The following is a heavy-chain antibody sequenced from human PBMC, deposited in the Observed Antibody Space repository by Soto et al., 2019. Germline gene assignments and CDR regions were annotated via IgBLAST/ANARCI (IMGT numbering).Heavy chain of an antibody. J-gene: IGHJ5*02. CDR2: IYYSGST. D-gene: IGHD3-9*01. V-gene: IGHV4-30-4*01. CDR1: GGSISSGDYY. CDR3: ARGTSTGYYANPYDWFDP. Sequence: SETLSLTCTVSGGSISSGDYYWSWIRQPPGKGLEWIGYIYYSGSTYYNPSLKSRVTISVDTSKNQFSLKLSSVTAADTAVYYCARGTSTGYYANPYDWFDPWGQGTLVTVSS.